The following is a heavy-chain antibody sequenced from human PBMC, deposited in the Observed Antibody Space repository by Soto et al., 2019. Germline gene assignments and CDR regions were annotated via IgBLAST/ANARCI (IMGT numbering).Heavy chain of an antibody. Sequence: QVQLLQSGAEVKHPGASVKVSCKASGYTFTNYGITWVRQAPGQGLEWMGWISAYNGDTHYTQRLQGRVTMTTDTSTSTAYMELRGLRSDDTAVYYCARVRQLVVYFYYYMDVWGKGTTVTVSS. CDR2: ISAYNGDT. J-gene: IGHJ6*03. D-gene: IGHD6-6*01. CDR1: GYTFTNYG. CDR3: ARVRQLVVYFYYYMDV. V-gene: IGHV1-18*01.